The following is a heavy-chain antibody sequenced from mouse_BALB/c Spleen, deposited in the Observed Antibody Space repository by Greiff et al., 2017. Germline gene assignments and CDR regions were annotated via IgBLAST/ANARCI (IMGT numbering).Heavy chain of an antibody. CDR2: ISNGGGST. CDR1: GFTFSSYT. V-gene: IGHV5-12-2*01. CDR3: ARQGLRAYFDY. Sequence: DVMLVESGGGLVQPGGSLKLSCAASGFTFSSYTMSWVRQTPEKRLEWVAYISNGGGSTYYPDTVKGRFTISRDNAKNTLYLQMSSLKSEDTAMYYCARQGLRAYFDYWGQGTTLTVSS. D-gene: IGHD3-1*01. J-gene: IGHJ2*01.